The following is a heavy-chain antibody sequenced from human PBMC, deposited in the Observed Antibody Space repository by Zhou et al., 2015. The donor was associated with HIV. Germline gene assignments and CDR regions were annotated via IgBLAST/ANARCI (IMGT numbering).Heavy chain of an antibody. CDR3: AWRVSTMIVVHYYYGMDV. D-gene: IGHD3-22*01. V-gene: IGHV1-69*12. CDR2: IIPIFGTA. Sequence: QVQLVQSGAEVKKPGSSVKVSCKASGGTFSSYAISWVRQAPGQGLEWMGGIIPIFGTANYAQKFQGRVTITADESTSTAYMELSSLRSEDTAVYYCAWRVSTMIVVHYYYGMDVWGQGTTVTVSS. J-gene: IGHJ6*02. CDR1: GGTFSSYA.